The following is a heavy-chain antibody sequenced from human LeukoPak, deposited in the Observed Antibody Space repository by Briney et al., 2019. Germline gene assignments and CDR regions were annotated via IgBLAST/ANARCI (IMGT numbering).Heavy chain of an antibody. V-gene: IGHV6-1*01. CDR3: VRDGPTSRWDFDY. J-gene: IGHJ4*02. Sequence: SQTLSLTCAISGDSVSRNSATWNWIRQSPSRGLEWLGRTYYRSKWFNDYAVSVKGRININPDTSKNQFSLQLNSVTPEDTALYYCVRDGPTSRWDFDYWGQGSLVTVSP. D-gene: IGHD2-2*01. CDR1: GDSVSRNSAT. CDR2: TYYRSKWFN.